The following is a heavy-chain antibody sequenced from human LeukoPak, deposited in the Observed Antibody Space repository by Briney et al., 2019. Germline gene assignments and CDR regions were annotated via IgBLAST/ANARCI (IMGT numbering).Heavy chain of an antibody. Sequence: SETLSLACTVSGGSISSSSYYWGWIRQPPGMGLEWIGTIYYSESTYYNPSLKSRVTISVDTSKNQFSLKLSSVTAADTAVYYCARRKRGMDLGAFDPWGQGTLVTVSS. CDR1: GGSISSSSYY. D-gene: IGHD6-13*01. CDR2: IYYSEST. CDR3: ARRKRGMDLGAFDP. J-gene: IGHJ5*02. V-gene: IGHV4-39*01.